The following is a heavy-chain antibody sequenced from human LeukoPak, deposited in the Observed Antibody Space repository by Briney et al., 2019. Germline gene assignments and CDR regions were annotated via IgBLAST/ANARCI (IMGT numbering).Heavy chain of an antibody. V-gene: IGHV3-7*01. CDR1: GFTFSSYW. D-gene: IGHD3-22*01. CDR3: ARRGYYYDSSGYPY. J-gene: IGHJ4*02. CDR2: IKKDGSEK. Sequence: GGSLRLSCAASGFTFSSYWMSWVRQAPGKGLEWVANIKKDGSEKYYVDSVKGRFTISRDNAKNSLYLQMNSLRAEDTAVYYCARRGYYYDSSGYPYWGQGTLVTVSS.